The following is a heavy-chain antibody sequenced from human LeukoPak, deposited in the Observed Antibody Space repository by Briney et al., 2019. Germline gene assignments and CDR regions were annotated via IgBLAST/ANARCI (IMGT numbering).Heavy chain of an antibody. Sequence: PGGSLRLSCAASGFTFSSYWMSWVRQAPGKGLEWVANIKQDGSEKYYVDSVKGRFTISRDNAKNSLYLQMNSLRAEDTAVYYCARDWGVNYYYYMDVWGKGTTVTVSS. CDR2: IKQDGSEK. V-gene: IGHV3-7*01. CDR1: GFTFSSYW. CDR3: ARDWGVNYYYYMDV. D-gene: IGHD3-16*01. J-gene: IGHJ6*03.